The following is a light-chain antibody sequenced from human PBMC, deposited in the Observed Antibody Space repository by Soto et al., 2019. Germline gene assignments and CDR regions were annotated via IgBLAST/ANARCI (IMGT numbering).Light chain of an antibody. J-gene: IGKJ4*01. V-gene: IGKV3-20*01. CDR2: GAS. Sequence: EIVLTQSPVIVSLSPGERATLSCRASQSVSGYLAWYQQKPGQAPRLLLYGASSRATGIPDRFSGGGSGTDFTLTISRLEPEDFGVYYCQHYQTFLPLTFGGGTKVDIK. CDR1: QSVSGY. CDR3: QHYQTFLPLT.